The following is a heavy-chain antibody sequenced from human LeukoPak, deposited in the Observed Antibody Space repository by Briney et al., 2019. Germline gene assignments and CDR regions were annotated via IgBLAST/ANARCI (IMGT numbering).Heavy chain of an antibody. D-gene: IGHD3-3*01. CDR1: GFTVSSNY. J-gene: IGHJ4*02. CDR2: IYSGGST. V-gene: IGHV3-53*01. Sequence: GGSLRLSCAASGFTVSSNYMSWVRQAPGKGLECVSVIYSGGSTYYADSVKGRFTISRDNSKNTLYLQMNSLRAEDTAVYYCARSTGFWSGYPFDYWGQGTLVTVSS. CDR3: ARSTGFWSGYPFDY.